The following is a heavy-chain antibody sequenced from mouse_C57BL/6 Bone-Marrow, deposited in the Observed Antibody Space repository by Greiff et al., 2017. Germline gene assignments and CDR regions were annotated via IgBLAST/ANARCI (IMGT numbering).Heavy chain of an antibody. CDR1: GYTFTDYY. Sequence: VKLVESGAELVRPGASVKLSCKASGYTFTDYYINWVKQRPGQGLEWIARIYPGSGNTYYNEKFKGKATLTAEKSSSTAYMQLSSLTSEDSAVYFCARSTAQATPDYWGQGTTLTVSS. CDR3: ARSTAQATPDY. V-gene: IGHV1-76*01. CDR2: IYPGSGNT. J-gene: IGHJ2*01. D-gene: IGHD3-2*02.